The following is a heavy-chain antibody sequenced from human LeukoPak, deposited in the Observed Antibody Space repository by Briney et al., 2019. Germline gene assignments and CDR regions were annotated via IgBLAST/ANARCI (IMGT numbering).Heavy chain of an antibody. Sequence: SQTLSLTCAISGDSVSSSSAAWNWIRQSPSRGLEWLGRTYYRSKWYNDYAVFVKSRITINPDTSKNQFSLQLNSATPEDTAVYYCARDRVELNWFDPWGQGTLVTVSS. CDR1: GDSVSSSSAA. J-gene: IGHJ5*02. D-gene: IGHD3-3*01. V-gene: IGHV6-1*01. CDR2: TYYRSKWYN. CDR3: ARDRVELNWFDP.